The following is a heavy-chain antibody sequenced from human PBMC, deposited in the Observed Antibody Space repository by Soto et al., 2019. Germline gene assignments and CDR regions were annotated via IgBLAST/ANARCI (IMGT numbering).Heavy chain of an antibody. CDR3: ARDLVGATGPRTYYYYGMDV. J-gene: IGHJ6*02. Sequence: GGSLRLSCAASGFTFSSYAMSWVRQSPGKGLEWVSAISGSGGSTYYADSVKGRFTISRDNSKNTLYLQMNSLRAEDTAVYYCARDLVGATGPRTYYYYGMDVWGQGTTVTVSS. V-gene: IGHV3-23*01. CDR2: ISGSGGST. D-gene: IGHD1-26*01. CDR1: GFTFSSYA.